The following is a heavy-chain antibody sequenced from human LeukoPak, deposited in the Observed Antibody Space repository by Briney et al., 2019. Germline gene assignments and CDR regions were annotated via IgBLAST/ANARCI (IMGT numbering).Heavy chain of an antibody. CDR3: ARLGDLTGYFPGAFDI. CDR1: GFTVSNNY. V-gene: IGHV3-53*01. CDR2: IYSGGST. Sequence: GGSLRLSCAASGFTVSNNYMSWVRQAPGKGLEWVSVIYSGGSTYYADSVKGRFTISRDNSKNTLYLQMNSLRAEDTAVYYCARLGDLTGYFPGAFDIWGQGTMVTVSS. J-gene: IGHJ3*02. D-gene: IGHD3-9*01.